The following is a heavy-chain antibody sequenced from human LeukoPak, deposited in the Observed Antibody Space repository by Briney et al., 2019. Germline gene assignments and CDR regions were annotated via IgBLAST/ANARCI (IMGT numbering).Heavy chain of an antibody. CDR2: IYTSGST. V-gene: IGHV4-61*02. J-gene: IGHJ6*03. D-gene: IGHD5-18*01. CDR1: GDSISSGIHY. CDR3: ARTTEGGYSYGYFYYYYMDV. Sequence: SQTLSLTCTVSGDSISSGIHYWNWIRQPAGKGLEWIGRIYTSGSTNYNPSLKSRVTISVDTSKNQFSLKLSSVTAADTAVYYCARTTEGGYSYGYFYYYYMDVWGKGTTVTISS.